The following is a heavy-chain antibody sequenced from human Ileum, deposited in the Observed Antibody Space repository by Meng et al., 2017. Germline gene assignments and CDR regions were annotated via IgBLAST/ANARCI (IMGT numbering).Heavy chain of an antibody. CDR3: AREWSGSYRHFDY. CDR1: GCSISTIDW. Sequence: VQLQAPGPGLLKPSVNLSRPCSATGCSISTIDWWSWVRQPPGKVLEWSGEIHHSGRTNYNPSLKSRVTISVDKSKNQFSLKLNSVTAADTAVYYCAREWSGSYRHFDYWGQGTLVTVSS. D-gene: IGHD1-26*01. V-gene: IGHV4-4*02. J-gene: IGHJ4*02. CDR2: IHHSGRT.